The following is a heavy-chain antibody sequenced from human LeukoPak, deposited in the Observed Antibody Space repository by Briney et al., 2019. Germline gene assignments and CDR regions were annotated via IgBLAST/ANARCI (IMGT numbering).Heavy chain of an antibody. D-gene: IGHD2-15*01. CDR2: INHSGST. V-gene: IGHV4-34*01. Sequence: MASETLSLTCAVYGGSFSGYYWNWIRQPPGKGLEWIGEINHSGSTNYNPSLESRVTISVDTSKNQFSLKLSSVTAADTAVYYCARPYCSGGSCYWQYWGQGTLVTVSS. CDR1: GGSFSGYY. CDR3: ARPYCSGGSCYWQY. J-gene: IGHJ4*02.